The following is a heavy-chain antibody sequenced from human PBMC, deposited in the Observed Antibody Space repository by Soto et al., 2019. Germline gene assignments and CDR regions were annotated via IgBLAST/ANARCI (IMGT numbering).Heavy chain of an antibody. CDR2: FDPEDGET. D-gene: IGHD3-9*01. CDR3: ARNFDWSYGAFDI. CDR1: GYTLTELS. Sequence: ASVKVSCKVSGYTLTELSIHWVRQAPGKGLEWMGGFDPEDGETIYAQKFQGRVTMTEDTSTGTAYMELRSLRSDDTAVYYCARNFDWSYGAFDIWGQGTMVTVSS. V-gene: IGHV1-24*01. J-gene: IGHJ3*02.